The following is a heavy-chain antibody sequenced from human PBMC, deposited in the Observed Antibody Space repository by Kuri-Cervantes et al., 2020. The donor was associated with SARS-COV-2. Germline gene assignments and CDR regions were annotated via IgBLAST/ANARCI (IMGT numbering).Heavy chain of an antibody. CDR2: MHYSGNA. Sequence: GSLRLSCTVSGDSISGDNYYWGWIRQPPGKGLEWIGTMHYSGNAFYNPSLQSRVTLSVDTSKNQFSLNLSAVTAADTAVYYCGRHHISRGNYYYYMDVWGKGTTVTVSS. D-gene: IGHD2-21*01. CDR1: GDSISGDNYY. CDR3: GRHHISRGNYYYYMDV. V-gene: IGHV4-39*01. J-gene: IGHJ6*03.